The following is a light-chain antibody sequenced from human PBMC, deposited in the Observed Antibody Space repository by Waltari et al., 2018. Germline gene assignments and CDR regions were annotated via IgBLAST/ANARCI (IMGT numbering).Light chain of an antibody. J-gene: IGKJ2*01. CDR3: QQYSDWPYT. CDR1: QSVSNN. V-gene: IGKV3-15*01. Sequence: EIVLTQSPTSLSVSPGEGPTLSCRASQSVSNNLAWYQQKPGQAPRLLVYDASTRATGFPARFSGSGSGTEFTLTISSLQSEDFAVYYCQQYSDWPYTFGQGTKVGIK. CDR2: DAS.